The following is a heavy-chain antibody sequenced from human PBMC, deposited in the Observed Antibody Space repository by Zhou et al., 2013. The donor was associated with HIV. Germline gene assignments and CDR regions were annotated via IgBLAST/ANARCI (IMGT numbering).Heavy chain of an antibody. D-gene: IGHD2-21*01. CDR2: MNPRSGNT. V-gene: IGHV1-8*03. Sequence: QVQLVQSGAEVKKPGASMRVSCRAYGYTFSDYFIHWFRQAPGQGLEWMGWMNPRSGNTGYAQKFQGRVTITRNTSINTAYMELSSLRSEDTGVYYCARHRRYGDNSYAFDIWGQGTMVTVSS. J-gene: IGHJ3*02. CDR3: ARHRRYGDNSYAFDI. CDR1: GYTFSDYF.